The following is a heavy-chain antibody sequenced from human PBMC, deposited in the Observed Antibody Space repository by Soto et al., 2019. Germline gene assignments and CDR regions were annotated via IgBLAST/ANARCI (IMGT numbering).Heavy chain of an antibody. J-gene: IGHJ4*02. Sequence: SETLSLTCAVYGGSFSGYYWSWIRQPPGKGLEWIGEINHSGSTNYNPSLKSRVTISVDTYENQFSLKLSSVTAADTAVYYCARGPSSTGDCFDYWGQGTLVTVSS. CDR3: ARGPSSTGDCFDY. CDR2: INHSGST. D-gene: IGHD7-27*01. CDR1: GGSFSGYY. V-gene: IGHV4-34*01.